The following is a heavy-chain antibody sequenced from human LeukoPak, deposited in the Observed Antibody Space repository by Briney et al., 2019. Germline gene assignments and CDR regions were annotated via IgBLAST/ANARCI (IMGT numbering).Heavy chain of an antibody. CDR1: GFTFRDYS. J-gene: IGHJ3*02. CDR3: AKNTGWYWYDAFDI. V-gene: IGHV3-21*04. Sequence: GGSLRLSCAASGFTFRDYSMNWIRQAPGKGLEWVSSISSGSSYRYYADSVEGRFTISRDNSKNALHLQMNSLRAEDTAVYYCAKNTGWYWYDAFDIWGQGTMVTVSS. D-gene: IGHD6-19*01. CDR2: ISSGSSYR.